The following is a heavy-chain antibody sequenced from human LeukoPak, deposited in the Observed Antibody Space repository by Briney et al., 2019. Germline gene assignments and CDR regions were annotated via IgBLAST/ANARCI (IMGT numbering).Heavy chain of an antibody. V-gene: IGHV1-69*13. Sequence: SVTVSFKASGGTFSSYAISWVRQAPGQGLEWMGGIIPIFGTANYAQKFQGRVTITADESTSTAYMELSSLRSEDTAVYYCARSVDYGDYYYGMDVWGQGTTVTVSS. CDR1: GGTFSSYA. D-gene: IGHD4-17*01. CDR2: IIPIFGTA. CDR3: ARSVDYGDYYYGMDV. J-gene: IGHJ6*02.